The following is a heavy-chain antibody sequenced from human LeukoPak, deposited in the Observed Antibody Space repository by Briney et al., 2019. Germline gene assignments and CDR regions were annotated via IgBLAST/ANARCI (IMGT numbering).Heavy chain of an antibody. V-gene: IGHV5-10-1*01. J-gene: IGHJ4*02. CDR2: IDPSDSYT. CDR3: ARGGYCSGGSCPYYFDY. CDR1: GYSFTSYW. Sequence: GESLKISCKGSGYSFTSYWISWVRQMPGKGLEWMGRIDPSDSYTNYSPSFQGHVTISADKSISTAYLQWSSLKASDTAMYYCARGGYCSGGSCPYYFDYWGQGSLVTVSS. D-gene: IGHD2-15*01.